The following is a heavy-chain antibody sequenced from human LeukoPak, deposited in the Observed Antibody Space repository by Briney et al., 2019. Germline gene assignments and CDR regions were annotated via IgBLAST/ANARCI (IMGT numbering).Heavy chain of an antibody. V-gene: IGHV4-4*09. D-gene: IGHD4-23*01. CDR2: IYTSGST. J-gene: IGHJ5*02. Sequence: SETLSLTCTVSGGSISSYYWSWIRQPPGKGLEWIGYIYTSGSTNYNPSLKSRVTISVDTSKNRFSLKLSSVTAADTAVYYCARHDYGGTKPIFYWFDPWGQGTLVTVSS. CDR1: GGSISSYY. CDR3: ARHDYGGTKPIFYWFDP.